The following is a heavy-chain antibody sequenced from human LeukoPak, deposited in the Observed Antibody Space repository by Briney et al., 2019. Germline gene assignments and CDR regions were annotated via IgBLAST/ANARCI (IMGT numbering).Heavy chain of an antibody. D-gene: IGHD3-3*01. V-gene: IGHV3-74*01. CDR1: GFTFSSNW. J-gene: IGHJ4*02. CDR2: INEDGSTT. CDR3: ATAIFGVVSHSDY. Sequence: PGGSLRLSCAASGFTFSSNWMHWVRQAPGKGLVWVSRINEDGSTTNYADSVKGRFTISRDNSKNTLYLQMNSLRAEDTAVYYCATAIFGVVSHSDYWGQGTLVTVSS.